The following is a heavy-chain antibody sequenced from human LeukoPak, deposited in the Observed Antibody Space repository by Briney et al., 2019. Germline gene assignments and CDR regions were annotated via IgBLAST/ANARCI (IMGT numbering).Heavy chain of an antibody. Sequence: GSLRLSCTASGFTFSYYWMSWIRQPPGKGLEWIGEINHSGSTNYNPSLKSRVTISVDTSKNQFSLKVSSVTAADTAVYYCARKYHPRYYYDSSGYLRPNYFDYWGQGTLVTVSS. J-gene: IGHJ4*02. D-gene: IGHD3-22*01. V-gene: IGHV4-34*01. CDR1: GFTFSYYW. CDR3: ARKYHPRYYYDSSGYLRPNYFDY. CDR2: INHSGST.